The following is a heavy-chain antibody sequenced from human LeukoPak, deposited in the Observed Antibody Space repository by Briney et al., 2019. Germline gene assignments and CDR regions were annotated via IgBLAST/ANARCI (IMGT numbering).Heavy chain of an antibody. CDR2: IRYDGSNK. D-gene: IGHD3-3*01. Sequence: GGSLRLSCAASGFTFSSCGMHWVRQAPGKGLEWVAFIRYDGSNKYYADSVKGRFTISRDNSKNTLYLQMNSLRAEDTAVYYCAKDGDYDFWSGYPDYWGQGTLVTVSS. V-gene: IGHV3-30*02. CDR1: GFTFSSCG. J-gene: IGHJ4*02. CDR3: AKDGDYDFWSGYPDY.